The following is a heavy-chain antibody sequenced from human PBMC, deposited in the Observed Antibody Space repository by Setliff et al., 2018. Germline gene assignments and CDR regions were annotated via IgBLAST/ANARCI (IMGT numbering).Heavy chain of an antibody. V-gene: IGHV3-30*02. CDR1: GFTFSSYG. D-gene: IGHD4-4*01. CDR2: IRYDGSNK. Sequence: GGSLRLSCAASGFTFSSYGMHWVRQAPGKGLEWVAFIRYDGSNKYYADSVKGRFTISRDNSKSILYLHMNNLRAEDTAVYYCAKDRDYTGVGLYYGMDVWAKGPRSPS. J-gene: IGHJ6*02. CDR3: AKDRDYTGVGLYYGMDV.